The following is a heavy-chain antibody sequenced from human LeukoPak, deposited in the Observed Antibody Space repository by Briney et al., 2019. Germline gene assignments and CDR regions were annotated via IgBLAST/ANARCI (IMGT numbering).Heavy chain of an antibody. CDR1: GFTFSTYA. V-gene: IGHV3-23*01. D-gene: IGHD5-18*01. J-gene: IGHJ6*02. CDR3: AKAEYSRFVWYGMDV. CDR2: ICGSGGST. Sequence: PGGSLRLSCAASGFTFSTYAMSWVRQAPGRGLEWVSGICGSGGSTYYADSVKGRFTISRDNSKNTLYLQMNSLRAEDTAVYYCAKAEYSRFVWYGMDVWGQGTTVTVSS.